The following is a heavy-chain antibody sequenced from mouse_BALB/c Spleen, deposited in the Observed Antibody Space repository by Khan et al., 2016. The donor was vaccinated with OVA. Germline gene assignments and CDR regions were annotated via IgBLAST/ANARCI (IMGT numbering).Heavy chain of an antibody. CDR2: ISYSGNT. CDR3: ARIYGGDFDY. CDR1: GYSITSDYA. Sequence: EVQLVESGPGLVKPSQSLSLTCTVTGYSITSDYAWNWIWQFPGNKLEWMGYISYSGNTKYNPSLKSRISITRDTSKNQFFLQLNSVTTEDTATYYCARIYGGDFDYWGQGTTLTVSS. J-gene: IGHJ2*01. V-gene: IGHV3-2*02. D-gene: IGHD1-1*01.